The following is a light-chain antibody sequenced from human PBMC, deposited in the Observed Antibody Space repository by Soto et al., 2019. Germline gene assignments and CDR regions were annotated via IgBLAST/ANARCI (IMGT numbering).Light chain of an antibody. J-gene: IGLJ1*01. CDR2: NVH. Sequence: QSVLTQPSSASGTPGQSITISCSGTNSDIGAYDYVSGYQQQPGKPPKLMIYNVHNRPSGVAFPFSCSKSANTASLTTSGLPTEDEADYYCLSHANRIINVFGPGTKLTVL. CDR1: NSDIGAYDY. CDR3: LSHANRIINV. V-gene: IGLV2-14*03.